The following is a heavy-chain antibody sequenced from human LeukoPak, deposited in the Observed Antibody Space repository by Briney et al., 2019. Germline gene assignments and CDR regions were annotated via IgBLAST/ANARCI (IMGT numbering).Heavy chain of an antibody. J-gene: IGHJ3*02. V-gene: IGHV1-2*02. D-gene: IGHD5-18*01. Sequence: GASVKVSCKASGYTFSAYCMHWVRQAPGQGLEWMGWINPKSGGTNYAQQFQGRVTMTRDTSISTAYMELSRLRSDDTAVYYCASSVDTAMTSDVGFDIWGQGTMVTVSS. CDR2: INPKSGGT. CDR3: ASSVDTAMTSDVGFDI. CDR1: GYTFSAYC.